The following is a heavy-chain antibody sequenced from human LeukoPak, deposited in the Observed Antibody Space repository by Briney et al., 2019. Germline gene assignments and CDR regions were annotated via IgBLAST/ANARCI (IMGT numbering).Heavy chain of an antibody. D-gene: IGHD3-10*01. J-gene: IGHJ6*03. CDR3: ARDHTFMARGVTQYYYYYYMDV. Sequence: GGSLRLSCAASEFSVGSNYMTWVRQAPGKGLEWVSSISSSSNYIYYADSVKGRFTISRDNAKNSLYLQMNSLRAEDTAVYYCARDHTFMARGVTQYYYYYYMDVWGKGTTFTVSS. CDR1: EFSVGSNY. CDR2: ISSSSNYI. V-gene: IGHV3-21*01.